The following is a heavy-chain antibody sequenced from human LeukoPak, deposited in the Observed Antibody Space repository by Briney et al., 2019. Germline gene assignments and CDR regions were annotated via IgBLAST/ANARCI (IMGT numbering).Heavy chain of an antibody. CDR3: ARDRDYYDSSGYYDHAAFDI. Sequence: SETLSLTCTVSGGSISSYYWSWIRQPAGKGLEWIGRIYTSGSTNYNPSLKSRVTMSVDTSKNQFSLQLSSVTAADTAVYYCARDRDYYDSSGYYDHAAFDIWGQGTMVTVSS. D-gene: IGHD3-22*01. V-gene: IGHV4-4*07. CDR1: GGSISSYY. J-gene: IGHJ3*02. CDR2: IYTSGST.